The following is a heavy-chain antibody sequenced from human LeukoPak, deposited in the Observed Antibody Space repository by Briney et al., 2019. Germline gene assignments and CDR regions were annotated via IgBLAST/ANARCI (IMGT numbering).Heavy chain of an antibody. V-gene: IGHV3-30*03. CDR3: APENLDY. CDR1: GYTFTGYY. Sequence: SCKASGYTFTGYYMHWVRQAPGKGLEWVAVISYDGSNKYYADSVKGRFTISRDNSKNTLYLQMNSLRPEDTAVYYCAPENLDYWGQGTLVTVSS. CDR2: ISYDGSNK. J-gene: IGHJ4*02.